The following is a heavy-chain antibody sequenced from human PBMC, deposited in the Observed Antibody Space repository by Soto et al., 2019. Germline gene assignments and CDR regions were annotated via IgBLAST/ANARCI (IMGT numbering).Heavy chain of an antibody. CDR2: ISSSSSYI. V-gene: IGHV3-21*01. J-gene: IGHJ6*02. Sequence: GSLRLSCAASVFTFSSYSMNWVRQAPGNGLEWVSSISSSSSYIYYADSVKGRFTISRDNAKNSLYLQMNSLRAEDTAVYYCARCDPSSSQLQDYGMDVWGQGTTVTVSS. D-gene: IGHD6-13*01. CDR1: VFTFSSYS. CDR3: ARCDPSSSQLQDYGMDV.